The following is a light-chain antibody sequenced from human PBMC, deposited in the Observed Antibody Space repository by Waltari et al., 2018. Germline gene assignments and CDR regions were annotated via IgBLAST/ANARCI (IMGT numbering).Light chain of an antibody. J-gene: IGLJ3*02. CDR2: KDT. V-gene: IGLV3-27*01. CDR3: YSAAANDRV. Sequence: SYELTQPSSVSVSPGQTARIACSGDILAKKYARWFQQKPGQAPVLVIYKDTERPSGSPDRFSGSSSGTTVTLTISGAQVEDEADYYCYSAAANDRVFGGGTKLTVL. CDR1: ILAKKY.